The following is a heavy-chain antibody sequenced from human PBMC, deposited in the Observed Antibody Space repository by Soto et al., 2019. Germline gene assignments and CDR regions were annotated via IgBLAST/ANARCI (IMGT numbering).Heavy chain of an antibody. CDR1: GFTFSSYA. Sequence: EVQLLESGGGLVQPGGSLRLSCAASGFTFSSYAMSWFRQAPGKLLEWVSTISSSGGSTHYADSVKGRFTISRDNSKNTLYLQMNSLRAEDTAVYYCAKFSGGNSAHTYTIDPWGQGTLVTVSS. CDR3: AKFSGGNSAHTYTIDP. CDR2: ISSSGGST. D-gene: IGHD2-21*02. V-gene: IGHV3-23*01. J-gene: IGHJ5*02.